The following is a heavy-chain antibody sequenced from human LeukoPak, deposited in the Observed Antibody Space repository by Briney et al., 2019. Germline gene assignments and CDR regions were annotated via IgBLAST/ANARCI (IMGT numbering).Heavy chain of an antibody. CDR2: INTNTKNP. J-gene: IGHJ4*02. CDR1: GYTFTSYA. CDR3: AGKIAAADL. V-gene: IGHV7-4-1*02. D-gene: IGHD6-13*01. Sequence: GASVKISCKASGYTFTSYAMNWVRQAPGQGLEWMGWINTNTKNPTYAQGFTGRFVFSLDTSVSTAYLQISSLKAEDTAVYYCAGKIAAADLWGQGTLVTVSS.